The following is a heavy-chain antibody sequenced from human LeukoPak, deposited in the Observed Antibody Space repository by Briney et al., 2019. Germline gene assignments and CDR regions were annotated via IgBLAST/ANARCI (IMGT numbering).Heavy chain of an antibody. Sequence: PGGSLRLSCAASGFTFSSYEMNWVRQAPGKGLEWVSYISSSGSTIYYADSVKGRFTISRDNAKNSLYLQMNSLIAEDTAVYYCESMFSGGDSIRMDYWGQGTLVTVSS. V-gene: IGHV3-48*03. CDR2: ISSSGSTI. D-gene: IGHD2-21*02. CDR1: GFTFSSYE. CDR3: ESMFSGGDSIRMDY. J-gene: IGHJ4*02.